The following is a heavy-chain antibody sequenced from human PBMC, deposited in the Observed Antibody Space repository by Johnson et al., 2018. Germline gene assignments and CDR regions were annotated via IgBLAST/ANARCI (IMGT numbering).Heavy chain of an antibody. V-gene: IGHV3-23*04. CDR3: ATDYSSGWPDSYYYGEDV. Sequence: VQLVQSGGGLEQPGGSLRLSCAASGFIFSNYPMNWVRQAPGKGLEWVSAVSASGDTTHYADSGKGRFTISRDNSQKTLFLQMNSLRAEDTALYYCATDYSSGWPDSYYYGEDVWGQGTTVTVSS. D-gene: IGHD6-19*01. CDR2: VSASGDTT. CDR1: GFIFSNYP. J-gene: IGHJ6*02.